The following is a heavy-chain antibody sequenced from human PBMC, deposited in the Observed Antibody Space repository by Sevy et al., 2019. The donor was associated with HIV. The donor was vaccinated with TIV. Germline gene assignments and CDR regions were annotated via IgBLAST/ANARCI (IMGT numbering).Heavy chain of an antibody. J-gene: IGHJ4*02. CDR3: AGSTVYGFYYFDY. Sequence: SETLSLTCTVSGGSISSSSYYWGWIRQPPGKGLEWIGSIYYSGSTYYNPSLKSRVTISVDTSKNQFSLMLSSVTAAGTAVYYCAGSTVYGFYYFDYWGQGTLVTVSS. V-gene: IGHV4-39*01. CDR1: GGSISSSSYY. D-gene: IGHD3-10*01. CDR2: IYYSGST.